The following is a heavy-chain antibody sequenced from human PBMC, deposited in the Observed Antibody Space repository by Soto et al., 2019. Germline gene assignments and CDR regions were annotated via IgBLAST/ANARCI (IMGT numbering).Heavy chain of an antibody. CDR2: ISYDGSNK. D-gene: IGHD6-13*01. V-gene: IGHV3-30*18. CDR3: AKKLFPARTSSSWYPEAGTDY. J-gene: IGHJ4*02. CDR1: GFTFSSYG. Sequence: GGSLRLSCAASGFTFSSYGMHWVRQAPGKGLEWVAVISYDGSNKYYADSVKGRFTISRDNSKNTLYLQMNSLRAEDTAVYYCAKKLFPARTSSSWYPEAGTDYWGQGTLVTVSS.